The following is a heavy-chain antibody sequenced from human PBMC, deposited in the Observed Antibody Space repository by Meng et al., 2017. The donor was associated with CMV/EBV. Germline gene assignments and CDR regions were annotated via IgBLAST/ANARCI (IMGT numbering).Heavy chain of an antibody. Sequence: LRLSCTVSGGSISSGGYYWSWIRQHPGKGLEWIGYIYYSGSTYYNPSLKSRVTISVDTSKNQFSLKLSSVTAADTAMYYCARDLEEARLRWFDPWGQGTLVTVSS. D-gene: IGHD5-12*01. V-gene: IGHV4-31*03. CDR2: IYYSGST. CDR1: GGSISSGGYY. CDR3: ARDLEEARLRWFDP. J-gene: IGHJ5*02.